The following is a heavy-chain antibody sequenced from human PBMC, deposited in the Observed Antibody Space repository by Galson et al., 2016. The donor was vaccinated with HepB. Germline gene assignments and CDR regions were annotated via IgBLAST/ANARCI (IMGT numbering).Heavy chain of an antibody. D-gene: IGHD6-13*01. J-gene: IGHJ5*02. Sequence: SLRLSCAASGFTFSNYGMHWVRQAPGKGLEWVAIIWYDGSKKYYADSVKGRFTISRDNYKNTLYLQMSTLRAEDTAVYYCARADIGTSGTFPKFDPWGQGTLVTVSS. CDR2: IWYDGSKK. CDR1: GFTFSNYG. CDR3: ARADIGTSGTFPKFDP. V-gene: IGHV3-33*01.